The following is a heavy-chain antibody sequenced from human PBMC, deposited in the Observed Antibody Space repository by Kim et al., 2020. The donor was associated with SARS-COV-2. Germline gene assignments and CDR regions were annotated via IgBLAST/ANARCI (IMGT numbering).Heavy chain of an antibody. V-gene: IGHV4-59*08. J-gene: IGHJ3*02. CDR1: GGSISSYY. D-gene: IGHD3-3*01. CDR2: IYYSGST. CDR3: ARPGGTIFGVVTPYAFDI. Sequence: SETLSLTCTVSGGSISSYYWSWIRQPPGKGLEWIGYIYYSGSTNYNPSLKSRVTISVDTSKNQFSLKLSSVTAADTAVYYCARPGGTIFGVVTPYAFDIWGQGTMVTVSS.